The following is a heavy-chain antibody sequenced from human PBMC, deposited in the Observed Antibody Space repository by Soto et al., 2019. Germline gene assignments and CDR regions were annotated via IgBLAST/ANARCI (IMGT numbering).Heavy chain of an antibody. CDR1: GGSISSSSYY. Sequence: SETLSLTCTVSGGSISSSSYYWGWIRQPPGKGLEWIGSIYYSGSTYYNPSLKSRVTISVDTSKNQFSLKLSSVTAADPAVYYCARQWSSSGWYNLRAGSFYEVINWFDPWGQGTLVTVSS. J-gene: IGHJ5*02. D-gene: IGHD6-19*01. V-gene: IGHV4-39*01. CDR2: IYYSGST. CDR3: ARQWSSSGWYNLRAGSFYEVINWFDP.